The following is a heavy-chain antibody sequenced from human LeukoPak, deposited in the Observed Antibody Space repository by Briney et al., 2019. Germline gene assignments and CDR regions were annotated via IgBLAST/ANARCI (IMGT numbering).Heavy chain of an antibody. D-gene: IGHD3-3*01. V-gene: IGHV4-39*01. Sequence: SETLSPTCTVSGGSISSSSYYWGWIRQPPGKGLEWIGSIYYSGSTYYNPSLKSRVTISVDTSKNQFSLKLSSVTAADTAVYYCARLVRFLEWGADYWGQGALVTVSS. CDR2: IYYSGST. CDR3: ARLVRFLEWGADY. CDR1: GGSISSSSYY. J-gene: IGHJ4*02.